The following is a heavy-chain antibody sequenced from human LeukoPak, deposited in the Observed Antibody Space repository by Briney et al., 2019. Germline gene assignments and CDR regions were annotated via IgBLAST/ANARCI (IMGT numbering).Heavy chain of an antibody. CDR2: INPSGGST. CDR1: GYTITGYY. V-gene: IGHV1-46*01. Sequence: ASAKVSCRASGYTITGYYMHWVRQAPGQGLEWMGIINPSGGSTSYAQKFQGRVTMTRDTSTSTVYMELSSLRSEDTAVYYCAREGNKAFDYWGQGTLVTVSS. J-gene: IGHJ4*02. CDR3: AREGNKAFDY.